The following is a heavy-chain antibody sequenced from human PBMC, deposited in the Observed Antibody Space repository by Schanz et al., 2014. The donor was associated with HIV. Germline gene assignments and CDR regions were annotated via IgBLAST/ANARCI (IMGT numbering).Heavy chain of an antibody. V-gene: IGHV3-9*01. J-gene: IGHJ6*02. CDR1: GFSFDDYA. D-gene: IGHD6-6*01. CDR3: ARGSARPDYYYYAMDV. CDR2: ISWNSVSI. Sequence: EVQLVESGGGLVQPGRSLRLSCAASGFSFDDYAMHWVRQAPGKGLEWVSGISWNSVSIGYADSVKGRFTISRDNSKNALFLQMNSLRAEDTAVYYCARGSARPDYYYYAMDVWGQGTTVTVS.